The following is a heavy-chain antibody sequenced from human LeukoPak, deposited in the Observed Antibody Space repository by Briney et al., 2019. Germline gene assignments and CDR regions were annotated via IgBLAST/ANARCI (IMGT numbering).Heavy chain of an antibody. CDR3: ARLRGYYGSGSYLSYYYYGMDV. Sequence: PSETLSLTCAVSGGSISSGGYSWSWIRQPPGKGLEWIGYIYHSGSTYYNPSLKSRVTISVDRSKNQFSLKLSSVTAADTAVYYCARLRGYYGSGSYLSYYYYGMDVWGQGTTVTVSS. CDR1: GGSISSGGYS. CDR2: IYHSGST. D-gene: IGHD3-10*01. J-gene: IGHJ6*02. V-gene: IGHV4-30-2*01.